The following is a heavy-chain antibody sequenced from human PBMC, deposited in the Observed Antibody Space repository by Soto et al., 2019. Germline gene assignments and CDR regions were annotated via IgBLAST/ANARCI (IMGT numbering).Heavy chain of an antibody. CDR2: IIPIFGAA. V-gene: IGHV1-69*13. CDR3: ASPPIVATIVNYYYGMDV. Sequence: SVKVSCKASGNTVPNYAISWVRQAPGQGFEWMGGIIPIFGAADYAQKFQGRVTITADESTSTAYMELSSLRSEDTAVYYCASPPIVATIVNYYYGMDVWGQGTTVTV. CDR1: GNTVPNYA. J-gene: IGHJ6*02. D-gene: IGHD5-12*01.